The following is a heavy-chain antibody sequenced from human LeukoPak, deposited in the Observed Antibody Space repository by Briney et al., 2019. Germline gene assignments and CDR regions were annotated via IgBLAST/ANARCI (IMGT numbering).Heavy chain of an antibody. D-gene: IGHD6-19*01. CDR2: IYYSGST. Sequence: PSETLSLTCTVSGGSISSSSYYWGWIRQPPGKGLEWIGSIYYSGSTSYNPSLKSRVTISVDTSKNQFSLKLSSVTAADTAVYYCASVDSSGWYYWGQGTLVTVSS. J-gene: IGHJ4*02. CDR3: ASVDSSGWYY. V-gene: IGHV4-39*01. CDR1: GGSISSSSYY.